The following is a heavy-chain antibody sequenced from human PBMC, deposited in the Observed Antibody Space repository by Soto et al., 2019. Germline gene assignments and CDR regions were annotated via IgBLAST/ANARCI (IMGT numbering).Heavy chain of an antibody. CDR3: AHITRLTTLGGVIAKRGNRFDP. CDR1: GFSLSTSGVG. V-gene: IGHV2-5*02. CDR2: IYWDDDK. J-gene: IGHJ5*02. Sequence: QITLKESGPTLVKPTQTLTLTCTFSGFSLSTSGVGVGWIRQPPGKALEWLALIYWDDDKRYSPSLKSRLTITKDTSKYQVVLTMTNMDPVDTATYYSAHITRLTTLGGVIAKRGNRFDPWGQGTLVTVSS. D-gene: IGHD3-16*02.